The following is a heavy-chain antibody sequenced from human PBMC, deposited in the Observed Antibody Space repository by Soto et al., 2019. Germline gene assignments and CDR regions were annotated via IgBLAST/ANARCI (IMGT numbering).Heavy chain of an antibody. CDR1: GYSFSIYW. J-gene: IGHJ3*02. CDR3: ARAGGYSYAHDAFDI. V-gene: IGHV5-10-1*01. Sequence: GEALKISCEGSGYSFSIYWISWVRQMRGKGLEWGGRIDPSDSCTNYSPSFQGHVTISADKSISTAYLQWSSLKASDTAMYYCARAGGYSYAHDAFDIWGEGTTGTVS. CDR2: IDPSDSCT. D-gene: IGHD5-18*01.